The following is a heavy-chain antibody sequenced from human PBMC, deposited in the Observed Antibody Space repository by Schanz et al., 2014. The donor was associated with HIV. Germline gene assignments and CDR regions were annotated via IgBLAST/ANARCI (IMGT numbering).Heavy chain of an antibody. CDR3: ANQRYSGTYRPFDY. Sequence: QVQLVESGGGVVQPGRSLRLSCAASGFTFNSYGMHWVRQAPGKGLEWVSVISYDGRNKLYADSVKGRFTISRDNSKNTVYLRMSGLRAEDTAVYYCANQRYSGTYRPFDYWGRGTLVTVSS. CDR1: GFTFNSYG. J-gene: IGHJ4*02. CDR2: ISYDGRNK. V-gene: IGHV3-33*05. D-gene: IGHD1-26*01.